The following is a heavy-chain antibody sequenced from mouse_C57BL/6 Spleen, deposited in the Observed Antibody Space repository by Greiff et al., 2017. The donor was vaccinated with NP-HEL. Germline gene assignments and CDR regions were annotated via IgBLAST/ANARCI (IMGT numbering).Heavy chain of an antibody. V-gene: IGHV5-9*01. J-gene: IGHJ2*01. Sequence: EVQGVESGGGLVKPGGSLKLSCAASGFTFSSYTMSWVRQTPEKRLEWVATISGGGGNTYYPDSVKGRFTISRDNAKNTLYLQMSSLRSEDTALYYCARHGYGNYLDYWGQGTTLTVSS. CDR1: GFTFSSYT. D-gene: IGHD2-10*02. CDR3: ARHGYGNYLDY. CDR2: ISGGGGNT.